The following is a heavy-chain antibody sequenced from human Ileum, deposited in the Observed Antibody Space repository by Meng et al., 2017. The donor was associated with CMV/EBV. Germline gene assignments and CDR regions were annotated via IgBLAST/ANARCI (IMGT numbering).Heavy chain of an antibody. CDR2: ISSSGSTT. CDR1: GFSLRSHE. J-gene: IGHJ5*02. Sequence: GGSLRLSCAASGFSLRSHEMNWVRQAPGKGLEWVAYISSSGSTTYYAESVRGRFSISRDNAKNSLDLQMNSLRAEDTAVYYCARSSLGWFDPWGQGTLVTVSS. CDR3: ARSSLGWFDP. V-gene: IGHV3-48*03.